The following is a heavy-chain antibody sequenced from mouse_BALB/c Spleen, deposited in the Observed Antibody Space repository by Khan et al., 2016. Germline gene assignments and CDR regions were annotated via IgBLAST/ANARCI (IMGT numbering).Heavy chain of an antibody. V-gene: IGHV10-1*02. Sequence: EVQLVESGGGLVQPKGSLKLSCAASGFTFNTYAMNWVRQAQGKGLEWVARIRSKSNNYATYYADSVKDRITISRDDSQSMLYLQMNNLKTEDTAMYYCVRHYYGSNWYFDVWGAGTTVTVSS. D-gene: IGHD1-1*01. CDR1: GFTFNTYA. CDR3: VRHYYGSNWYFDV. J-gene: IGHJ1*01. CDR2: IRSKSNNYAT.